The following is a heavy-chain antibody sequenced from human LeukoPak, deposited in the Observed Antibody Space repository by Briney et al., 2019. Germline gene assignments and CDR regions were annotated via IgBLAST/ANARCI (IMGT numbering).Heavy chain of an antibody. J-gene: IGHJ4*02. V-gene: IGHV3-20*04. CDR2: ITWNGGTT. CDR3: ARDHGSSRYFDY. D-gene: IGHD6-13*01. Sequence: GGSLRLSCAASGFTFDDHGMNWVRQAPGKGLEWVSGITWNGGTTGYADAVKGRFTISRDNSKNTLYLQMNSLRAEDTAAYYCARDHGSSRYFDYWGQGTLVTVSS. CDR1: GFTFDDHG.